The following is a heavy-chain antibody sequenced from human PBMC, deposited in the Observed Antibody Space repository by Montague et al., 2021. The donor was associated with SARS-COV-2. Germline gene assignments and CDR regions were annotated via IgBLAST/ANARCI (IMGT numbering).Heavy chain of an antibody. D-gene: IGHD5/OR15-5a*01. CDR3: ARDAKSIAY. CDR1: GFRVSDYY. V-gene: IGHV3-11*01. J-gene: IGHJ4*02. CDR2: LTSFITT. Sequence: SLRLSCAASGFRVSDYYLSLVRQAPGKGLEWVSHLTSFITTYYAHSVKGLFTLSRDNAKNSLYLQMNSLRTEDTAVYFCARDAKSIAYWGQGTLVSVSS.